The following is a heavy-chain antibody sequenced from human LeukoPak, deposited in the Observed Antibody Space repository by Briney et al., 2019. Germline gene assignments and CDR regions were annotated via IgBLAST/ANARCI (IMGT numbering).Heavy chain of an antibody. Sequence: ASVKVSCKASGYTFTGYYMHWMRQAPGQGLEWMGWINPNSGGTNYAQKFQGRVTMTRDTSISTAHMKLSRLRSDDTAVYYCARLMRELRYFDPYNYGGPGTLVTVSS. CDR1: GYTFTGYY. CDR3: ARLMRELRYFDPYNY. J-gene: IGHJ4*02. D-gene: IGHD3-9*01. CDR2: INPNSGGT. V-gene: IGHV1-2*02.